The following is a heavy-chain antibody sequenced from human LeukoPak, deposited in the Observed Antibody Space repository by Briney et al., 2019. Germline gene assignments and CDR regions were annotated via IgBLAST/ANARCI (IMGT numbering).Heavy chain of an antibody. J-gene: IGHJ4*02. CDR1: GFTFSSYE. V-gene: IGHV3-48*03. CDR2: ISSTGNTI. CDR3: ARDTDFWSGHSQFFDF. D-gene: IGHD3-3*01. Sequence: GGSLRLSCAASGFTFSSYEMNWVRQAPGKGLEWLSYISSTGNTIYYADSVKGRFTISRDNAKNSLFLQMNSLRAEDTSVYYCARDTDFWSGHSQFFDFRGQGTLVTVSS.